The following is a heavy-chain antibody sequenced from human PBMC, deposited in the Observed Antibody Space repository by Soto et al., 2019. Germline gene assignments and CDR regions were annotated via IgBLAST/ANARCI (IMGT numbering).Heavy chain of an antibody. V-gene: IGHV1-3*01. CDR3: ARGKDSGYEPIDY. Sequence: QVQLVQSGAEVKKPGASVKVSCKASGYTFTSYAMHWVRQAPGQRLEWMGWINAGNGNTKYSQKFQGRVTITRDTSASTAYMELSSLRSEDTAVYYCARGKDSGYEPIDYWGQGTLVTVSS. CDR1: GYTFTSYA. D-gene: IGHD5-12*01. CDR2: INAGNGNT. J-gene: IGHJ4*02.